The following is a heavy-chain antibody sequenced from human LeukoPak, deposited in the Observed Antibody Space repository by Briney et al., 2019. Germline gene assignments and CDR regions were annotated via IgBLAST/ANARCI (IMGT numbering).Heavy chain of an antibody. CDR2: IYPGDSDT. CDR3: AGQAGIAVAGTAGGY. V-gene: IGHV5-51*01. D-gene: IGHD6-19*01. J-gene: IGHJ4*02. Sequence: GESLKISCKGSGYSFTSYWIGWVRQMPGKGLEWMGIIYPGDSDTRYSPSFQGQVTISANKSISTAYLQWSSLKASDTAMYYCAGQAGIAVAGTAGGYWGQGTLVTVSS. CDR1: GYSFTSYW.